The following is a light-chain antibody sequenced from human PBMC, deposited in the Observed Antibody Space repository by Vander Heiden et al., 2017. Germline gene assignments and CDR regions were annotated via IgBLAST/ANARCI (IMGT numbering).Light chain of an antibody. Sequence: SYELTPPPSVSVSPGQTARITCSGDALPEQYAYWYQQKPGQAPVLVIYKDSERPSGIPERFSGSSSGTTVTLTISGVQAEDEADYYCQSADSSGTYEVFGGGTKLTVL. CDR3: QSADSSGTYEV. J-gene: IGLJ3*02. CDR2: KDS. V-gene: IGLV3-25*03. CDR1: ALPEQY.